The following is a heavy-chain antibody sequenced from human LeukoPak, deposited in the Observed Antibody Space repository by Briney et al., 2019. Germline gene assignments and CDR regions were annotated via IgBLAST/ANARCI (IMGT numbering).Heavy chain of an antibody. CDR1: GGSFSGYY. J-gene: IGHJ4*02. CDR2: ISSSGSTI. D-gene: IGHD3-10*01. V-gene: IGHV3-11*01. CDR3: ASFLGVLGPFDY. Sequence: LSLTCAVYGGSFSGYYWSWIRQAPGKGLEWVSYISSSGSTIYYADSVKGRFTISRDNAKNSLYLQMNSLRAEDTAVYYCASFLGVLGPFDYWGQGTLVTVSS.